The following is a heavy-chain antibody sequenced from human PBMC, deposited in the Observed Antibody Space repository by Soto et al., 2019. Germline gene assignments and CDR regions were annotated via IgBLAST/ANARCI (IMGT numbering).Heavy chain of an antibody. J-gene: IGHJ4*02. Sequence: GGSLRLSCAASGFTFSSYAMSWVRQATGKGLEWVSAISGSGGSTYYADSVKGRFTISRDNSMNTLYLQMNTLRAEDTAVYYCAKVSSSWYAGFFDLWGQGTLVTSPQ. CDR1: GFTFSSYA. V-gene: IGHV3-23*01. CDR3: AKVSSSWYAGFFDL. D-gene: IGHD6-13*01. CDR2: ISGSGGST.